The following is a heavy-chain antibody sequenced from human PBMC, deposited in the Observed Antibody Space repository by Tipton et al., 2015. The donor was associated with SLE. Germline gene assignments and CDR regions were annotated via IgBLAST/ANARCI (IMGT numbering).Heavy chain of an antibody. Sequence: SLRLSCAASGFTFSSYEMNWVRQAPGKGLEWVSYISSSGGTIYYADSVKGRFTISRDNGKNSLYLQMNSLRAEDTAVYYCAKPPQNYGDYVSWYFDVWGRGTLVTVSS. CDR3: AKPPQNYGDYVSWYFDV. J-gene: IGHJ2*01. D-gene: IGHD4-17*01. CDR1: GFTFSSYE. V-gene: IGHV3-48*03. CDR2: ISSSGGTI.